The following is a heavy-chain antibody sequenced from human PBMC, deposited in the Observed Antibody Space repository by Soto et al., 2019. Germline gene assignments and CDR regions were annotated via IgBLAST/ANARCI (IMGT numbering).Heavy chain of an antibody. Sequence: EVQLVESGGGLVKPGGSLRLSCAVSGFTFDKVWMNWVRQAPGKGLEWVGRIKSKTDGGTTDYAAPVKGRFTISRDDSKNMLYLPMNSMKTADTGMYFCTAGRDDLLYWGQGTLVTVSS. CDR3: TAGRDDLLY. V-gene: IGHV3-15*07. J-gene: IGHJ4*02. CDR1: GFTFDKVW. CDR2: IKSKTDGGTT. D-gene: IGHD1-26*01.